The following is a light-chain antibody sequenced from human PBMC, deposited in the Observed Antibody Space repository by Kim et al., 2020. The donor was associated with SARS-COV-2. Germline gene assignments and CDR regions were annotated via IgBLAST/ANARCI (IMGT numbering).Light chain of an antibody. CDR1: SSDVGGYNF. Sequence: QSALTQPASVSGSPGQSITISCTGTSSDVGGYNFVSWYQQHPGKAPKLLIHDVSGRPSGVSNRFSGSKSGNTASLTISGLQAEDEADYYCTSYTSSTTWVFGGGTQLTV. J-gene: IGLJ3*02. CDR3: TSYTSSTTWV. V-gene: IGLV2-14*03. CDR2: DVS.